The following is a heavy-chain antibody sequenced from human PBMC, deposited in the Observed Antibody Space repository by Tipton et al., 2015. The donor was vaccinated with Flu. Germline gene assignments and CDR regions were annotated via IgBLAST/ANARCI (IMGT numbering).Heavy chain of an antibody. J-gene: IGHJ4*02. CDR2: ICPGSP. CDR1: GGSIGSPYC. D-gene: IGHD6-19*01. V-gene: IGHV4-38-2*02. Sequence: TLSLTCSVSGGSIGSPYCWGWVRQPPGKGLEWIANICPGSPCYNPSLKSRVTMSIDTSKIQFSLRLTSVTAADTAVYYCARGSGHANTYFDYWGQGTLVTLSS. CDR3: ARGSGHANTYFDY.